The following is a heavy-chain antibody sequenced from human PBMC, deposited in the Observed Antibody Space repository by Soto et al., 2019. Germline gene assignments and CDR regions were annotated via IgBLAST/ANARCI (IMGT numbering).Heavy chain of an antibody. CDR3: ARASSGSYSNWFDP. V-gene: IGHV1-2*04. CDR2: INPNNGGT. Sequence: GASVKVSCKASGYTFTDYYMHWVRQAPGQGLEWMGWINPNNGGTNYAQKFQDWVTMTRDTSISTAYMELSRLRSDDTAVFYCARASSGSYSNWFDPWGQGTLVTVSS. D-gene: IGHD1-26*01. J-gene: IGHJ5*02. CDR1: GYTFTDYY.